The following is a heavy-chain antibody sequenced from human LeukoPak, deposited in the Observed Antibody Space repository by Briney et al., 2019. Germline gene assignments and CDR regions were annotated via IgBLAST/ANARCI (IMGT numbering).Heavy chain of an antibody. CDR2: ISYDGSNK. V-gene: IGHV3-30-3*02. CDR1: GFTFSSYA. CDR3: AKFHGPFDY. J-gene: IGHJ4*02. Sequence: GGSLRLSCAASGFTFSSYAMHWVRQAPGKGLEWVAVISYDGSNKYYADSVEGRFTISRDNSKNTLYLQMNSLRAEDTAVYYCAKFHGPFDYWGQGTLVTVSS. D-gene: IGHD4-17*01.